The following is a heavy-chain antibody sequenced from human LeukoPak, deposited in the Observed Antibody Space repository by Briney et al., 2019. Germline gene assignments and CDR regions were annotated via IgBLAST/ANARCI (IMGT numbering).Heavy chain of an antibody. CDR2: IGGSDGTT. CDR3: ARRNAAYGPFDP. D-gene: IGHD3-10*01. Sequence: PGGSLRLSCAASGFTFSSYAMNWVRQAPGKGLEWGSVIGGSDGTTYYADSVKGRFTISRDNSKNTLYLQMNSLRAEDTAVYYCARRNAAYGPFDPWGQGTLVTVSS. CDR1: GFTFSSYA. V-gene: IGHV3-23*01. J-gene: IGHJ5*02.